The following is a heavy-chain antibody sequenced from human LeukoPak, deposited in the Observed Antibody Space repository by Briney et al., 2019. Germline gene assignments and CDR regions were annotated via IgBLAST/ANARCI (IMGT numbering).Heavy chain of an antibody. D-gene: IGHD3-10*01. Sequence: GASVKVSCKSSGYTFTVYYMHWVRQAPGQGLEWMGRINPNSGDTKYAQNFQGRVTMTRDTSIDTAYMDLSSLRSDDTAVYYCARVGFERPRSSITVVREVIRPNAFDLWGQGTMVTVSS. J-gene: IGHJ3*01. CDR2: INPNSGDT. CDR3: ARVGFERPRSSITVVREVIRPNAFDL. CDR1: GYTFTVYY. V-gene: IGHV1-2*02.